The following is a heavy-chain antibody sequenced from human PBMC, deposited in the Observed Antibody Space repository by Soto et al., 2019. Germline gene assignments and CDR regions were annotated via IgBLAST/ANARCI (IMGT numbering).Heavy chain of an antibody. CDR2: IDPSDSYT. D-gene: IGHD5-18*01. V-gene: IGHV5-10-1*01. CDR1: GYSFTSYW. J-gene: IGHJ6*02. Sequence: LKISCKGSGYSFTSYWISWVRQMPGKGLEWMGRIDPSDSYTNYSPSFQGHVTISADKSISTAYLQWSSLKASDTAMYYCARTLRGYSYGAYYYGMDVWGQGTTVTVSS. CDR3: ARTLRGYSYGAYYYGMDV.